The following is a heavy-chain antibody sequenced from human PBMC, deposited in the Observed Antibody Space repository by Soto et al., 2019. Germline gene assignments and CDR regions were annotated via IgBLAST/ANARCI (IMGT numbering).Heavy chain of an antibody. CDR1: GFTFSNAW. J-gene: IGHJ6*02. D-gene: IGHD6-13*01. Sequence: PGGSLRLSCAASGFTFSNAWMSWVRQAPGKGLEWVGRIKSKTDGGTTDYAAPVKGRFTISRDDSKNTLYLQMNSLKTEDTAVYYCTARDAEGIAAADAPPYYYYGMDVWGQGTTVTVS. CDR2: IKSKTDGGTT. V-gene: IGHV3-15*01. CDR3: TARDAEGIAAADAPPYYYYGMDV.